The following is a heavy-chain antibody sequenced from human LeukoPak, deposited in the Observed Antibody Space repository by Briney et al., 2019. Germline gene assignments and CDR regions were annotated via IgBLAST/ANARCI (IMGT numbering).Heavy chain of an antibody. V-gene: IGHV4-4*07. CDR2: IYTSGST. D-gene: IGHD3-22*01. CDR3: ARDHYYDSSGYYYYYMDV. Sequence: PSETLSLTCTVSGGSISSYYWSWIRQPAGKGLEWIGRIYTSGSTNYNPSLKSRVTMSVDTSKNQFSLKLSSVTAADTAVYYCARDHYYDSSGYYYYYMDVWGKGTTVTVSS. J-gene: IGHJ6*03. CDR1: GGSISSYY.